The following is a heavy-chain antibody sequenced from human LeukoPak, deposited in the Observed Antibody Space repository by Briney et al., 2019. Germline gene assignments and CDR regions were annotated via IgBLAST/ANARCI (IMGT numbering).Heavy chain of an antibody. CDR2: ISTSGYT. V-gene: IGHV4-61*02. Sequence: PSQTLSLTCTVSGDSINNGHSYWSWIRQPAGEGLEWIGRISTSGYTSYNPSLKSRVSISLDKSNNQFSLKLSSVTAADTAVYYCARDSSYGKSDYWGQGTLVTVSS. CDR3: ARDSSYGKSDY. CDR1: GDSINNGHSY. J-gene: IGHJ4*02. D-gene: IGHD5-18*01.